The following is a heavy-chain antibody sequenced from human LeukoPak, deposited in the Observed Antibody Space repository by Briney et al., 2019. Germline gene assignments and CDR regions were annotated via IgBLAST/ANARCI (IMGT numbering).Heavy chain of an antibody. Sequence: SETLSLTCTVSGSSISRYYWSCLRQPPGKGLEWIGYIYHSGSTNYSPSLKSRVTISLDTSKNQFSLNLSSVTAADTAVYYCARDRPYYFGSGSYYDGFDSWGQGTLVTVSS. CDR2: IYHSGST. D-gene: IGHD3-10*01. CDR3: ARDRPYYFGSGSYYDGFDS. J-gene: IGHJ4*02. V-gene: IGHV4-59*01. CDR1: GSSISRYY.